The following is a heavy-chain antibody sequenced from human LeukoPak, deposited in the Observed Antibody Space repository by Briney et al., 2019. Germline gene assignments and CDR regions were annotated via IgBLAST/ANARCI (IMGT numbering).Heavy chain of an antibody. CDR3: ARGTRSSLYYYYYYYMDV. V-gene: IGHV3-74*01. Sequence: PGGSLRLSCAASGFTFSSYWMHCVRHAPGKGLVWVSRITSDGSSTSYADSVKGRFTISRDNAKNTLYLQMNSLRAEDTAVYYCARGTRSSLYYYYYYYMDVWGKGTTVTVSS. CDR2: ITSDGSST. J-gene: IGHJ6*03. CDR1: GFTFSSYW. D-gene: IGHD1-14*01.